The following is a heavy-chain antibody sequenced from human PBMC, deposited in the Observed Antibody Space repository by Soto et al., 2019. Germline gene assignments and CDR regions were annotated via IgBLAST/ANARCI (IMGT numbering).Heavy chain of an antibody. J-gene: IGHJ4*02. D-gene: IGHD6-19*01. V-gene: IGHV3-48*03. CDR1: GFTFSSYE. CDR2: ISSSGSTI. Sequence: PGGSLRLSCAASGFTFSSYEMNWVRQAQGKGLERGSYISSSGSTIYYADSVKGRFTISRDNAKNSLYLQMNSLRAEDTAVYYCARGVAVAGRGDYWGQGTLVTVSS. CDR3: ARGVAVAGRGDY.